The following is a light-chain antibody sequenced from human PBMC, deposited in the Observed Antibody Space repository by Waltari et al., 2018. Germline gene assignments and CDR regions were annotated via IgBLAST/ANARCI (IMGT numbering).Light chain of an antibody. CDR2: LNSDGTH. J-gene: IGLJ3*02. CDR3: QTWGTGIRV. V-gene: IGLV4-69*01. CDR1: SGHSNYA. Sequence: QLVLTQSPSASASLGASVKLTCTLSSGHSNYAIAWHQQHPETGPRYLMKLNSDGTHNKGDGIPDRFSGSSSGAERYLTISSLQSEDEADYYCQTWGTGIRVFGGGTKLTVL.